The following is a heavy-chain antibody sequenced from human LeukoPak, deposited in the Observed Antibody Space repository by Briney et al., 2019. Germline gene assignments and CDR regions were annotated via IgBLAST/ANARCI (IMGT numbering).Heavy chain of an antibody. CDR2: IYYSGST. J-gene: IGHJ2*01. Sequence: PSETLSLTCTVSGGSISSYYWSWIRQPPGKGLEWIGYIYYSGSTNYNPSLKSRVTISVDTSKNQFSLKLSSVTAADTAVYYCARRAVTTVHWYFDLWGRGTLVTVSS. V-gene: IGHV4-59*08. CDR1: GGSISSYY. D-gene: IGHD4-17*01. CDR3: ARRAVTTVHWYFDL.